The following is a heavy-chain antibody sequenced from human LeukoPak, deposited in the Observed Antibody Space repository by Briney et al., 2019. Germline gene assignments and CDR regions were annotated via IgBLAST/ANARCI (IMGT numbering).Heavy chain of an antibody. Sequence: ASVKVSCKASGYTFTGHYMHWVRQAPGQGLEWMGWINPNSGGTKYAQKFQGRVTMTRDTSISTAYMEMSRPRSDDTAVYFCARGPFRNVDTAMVASRFDPWGQGTLVTVSS. CDR1: GYTFTGHY. J-gene: IGHJ5*02. V-gene: IGHV1-2*02. CDR2: INPNSGGT. CDR3: ARGPFRNVDTAMVASRFDP. D-gene: IGHD5-18*01.